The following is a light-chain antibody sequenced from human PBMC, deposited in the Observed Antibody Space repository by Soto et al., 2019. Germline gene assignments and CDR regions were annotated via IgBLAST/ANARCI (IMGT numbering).Light chain of an antibody. CDR2: EVS. CDR3: SSYAGSNNRV. V-gene: IGLV2-8*01. CDR1: SSDVGGCNY. J-gene: IGLJ2*01. Sequence: QSALTQPPSASGSPGQSVTISCTGTSSDVGGCNYVSWYQQHPGKAPKLMIYEVSKRPSGVPDRFSGSKSGNTASLTVSGLQAEDEADYYCSSYAGSNNRVFGGGTKLTVL.